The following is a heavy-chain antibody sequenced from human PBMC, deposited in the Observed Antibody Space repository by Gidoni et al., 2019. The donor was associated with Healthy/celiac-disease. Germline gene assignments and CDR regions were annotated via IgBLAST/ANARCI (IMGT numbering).Heavy chain of an antibody. D-gene: IGHD2-21*02. Sequence: QVQLVESGGGVVQPGRYLRLSCAASGSTFSSYAMHWVRQAPGKGLEWVAVISYDGSNKYYADSVKGRFTISRDNSKNTLYLQMNSLRAEDTAVYYCARGAVVVTATPVDYWGQGTLVTVSS. CDR1: GSTFSSYA. J-gene: IGHJ4*02. CDR2: ISYDGSNK. V-gene: IGHV3-30-3*01. CDR3: ARGAVVVTATPVDY.